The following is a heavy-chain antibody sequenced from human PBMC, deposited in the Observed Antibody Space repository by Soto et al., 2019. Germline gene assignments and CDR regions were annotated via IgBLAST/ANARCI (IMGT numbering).Heavy chain of an antibody. Sequence: GASVKVSCKACGGTFSSYTISWVRQAPGQGLEWMGRIIPILGIANYAQKFQGRVTITADKSTSTAYMELSSLRSEDTAVYYCARLAAAGTNFDYWGQGTLVTVSS. D-gene: IGHD6-13*01. V-gene: IGHV1-69*02. CDR1: GGTFSSYT. CDR3: ARLAAAGTNFDY. CDR2: IIPILGIA. J-gene: IGHJ4*02.